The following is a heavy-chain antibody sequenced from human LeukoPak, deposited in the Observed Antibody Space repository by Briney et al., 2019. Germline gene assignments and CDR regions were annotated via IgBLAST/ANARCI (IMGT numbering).Heavy chain of an antibody. CDR1: GFTFSNYW. CDR3: ARGLGDGSYVGLR. V-gene: IGHV3-7*01. CDR2: IKPDGTET. Sequence: PGGSLRLSCEASGFTFSNYWMSWVRQAPGKGLEWMANIKPDGTETNYVESAEGRFTISRDNAKNSLYLQMNSLRVEDTAVFYCARGLGDGSYVGLRWGQGTLVTVSS. D-gene: IGHD3-16*01. J-gene: IGHJ4*02.